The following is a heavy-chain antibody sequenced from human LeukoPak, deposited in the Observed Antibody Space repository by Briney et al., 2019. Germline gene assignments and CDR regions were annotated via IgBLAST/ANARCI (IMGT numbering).Heavy chain of an antibody. CDR2: ILYDGSNT. J-gene: IGHJ4*02. Sequence: GGSLRLSCAASGFTFSSYSMNWVRQAPGKGLEWVAAILYDGSNTYYADSVKGRFTISRDNSKIMLYLQMSSLRAEDTAVYYCARDYSLGFDYWGQGTLVTVSS. CDR3: ARDYSLGFDY. D-gene: IGHD2-15*01. V-gene: IGHV3-30*03. CDR1: GFTFSSYS.